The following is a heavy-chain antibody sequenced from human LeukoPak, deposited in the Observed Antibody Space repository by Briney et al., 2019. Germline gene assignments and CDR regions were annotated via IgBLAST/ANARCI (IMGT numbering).Heavy chain of an antibody. CDR1: GGSFSGYY. CDR3: ARALGYCSGGSCSGHDY. J-gene: IGHJ4*02. D-gene: IGHD2-15*01. CDR2: INHSGST. V-gene: IGHV4-34*01. Sequence: SETLSLTCAVYGGSFSGYYWSWIRQPPGKGLEWIGEINHSGSTNYNPPLKSRVTISVDTSKNQFSLKLSSVTAADTAVYYCARALGYCSGGSCSGHDYWGQGTLVTVSS.